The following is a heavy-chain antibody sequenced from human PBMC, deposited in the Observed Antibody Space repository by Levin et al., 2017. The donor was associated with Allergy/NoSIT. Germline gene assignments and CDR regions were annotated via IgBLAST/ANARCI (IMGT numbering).Heavy chain of an antibody. CDR1: GYTFTSYA. CDR2: INAGNGNT. V-gene: IGHV1-3*01. CDR3: ARSYGSTSGYRPWRFWLDP. Sequence: ASVKVSCKASGYTFTSYAMHWVRQAPGQRLEWMGWINAGNGNTKYSQKFQGRVTITRDTSASTAYMELSSLRSEDTAVYYCARSYGSTSGYRPWRFWLDPWGQGTLVTVSS. J-gene: IGHJ5*02. D-gene: IGHD2-2*01.